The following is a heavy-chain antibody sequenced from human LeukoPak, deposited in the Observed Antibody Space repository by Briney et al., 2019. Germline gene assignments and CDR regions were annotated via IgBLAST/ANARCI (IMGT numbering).Heavy chain of an antibody. CDR1: GFTFSSNG. J-gene: IGHJ4*02. V-gene: IGHV3-33*01. D-gene: IGHD5-12*01. CDR3: ARDRDYDYLDY. CDR2: IWYDGSNK. Sequence: QAEGSLRLSCAASGFTFSSNGMHWVRQAPGKGLEWVAVIWYDGSNKYYADSVKGRFTISRDNSKNTFYLQMNILRAEDTAVYYCARDRDYDYLDYWGQGTLVTVSS.